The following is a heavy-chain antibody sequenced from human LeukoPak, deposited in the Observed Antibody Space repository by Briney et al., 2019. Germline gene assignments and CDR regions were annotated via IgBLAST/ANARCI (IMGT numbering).Heavy chain of an antibody. J-gene: IGHJ4*02. V-gene: IGHV1-2*06. CDR2: INPNSGGT. CDR3: ARATSGSYQFDY. D-gene: IGHD1-26*01. CDR1: GSTFTGYY. Sequence: GASVKVSCKTSGSTFTGYYMHWVRQAPGQGLEWMGRINPNSGGTNYAQKFQGRVTMTRDTSISTAYMELSRLRSDDTAVYYCARATSGSYQFDYWGQGTLVTVSS.